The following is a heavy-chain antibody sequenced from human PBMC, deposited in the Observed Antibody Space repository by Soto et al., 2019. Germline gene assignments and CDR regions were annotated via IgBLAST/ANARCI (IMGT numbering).Heavy chain of an antibody. CDR2: ISAYNGNT. CDR1: GYTFTSYG. CDR3: XXXXXXXXXXXXXXXXX. Sequence: QVQLVQSGAEVKKPGASVKVSCKASGYTFTSYGISWVRQAPGQGLEWMGWISAYNGNTKYAQNLQGRVTMTTDTSXSTAXMEXXXLXXXXXXXXXXXXXXXXXXXXXXXXXXXXGQGTLVTVSS. J-gene: IGHJ4*02. V-gene: IGHV1-18*01.